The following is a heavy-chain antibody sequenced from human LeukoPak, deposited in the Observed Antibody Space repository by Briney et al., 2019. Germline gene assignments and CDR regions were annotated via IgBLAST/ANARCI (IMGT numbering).Heavy chain of an antibody. V-gene: IGHV1-2*02. D-gene: IGHD6-19*01. CDR3: ATDGAVAGTSYPEY. J-gene: IGHJ4*02. CDR1: GGTFSSYA. Sequence: ASVNVSCKASGGTFSSYAISWVRQAPGQGLEWMGWINPNSGGTKYAQKFQGRVTMTRDTSISTAYMELSSLTSDDTALYYCATDGAVAGTSYPEYWRQGTLVTVSS. CDR2: INPNSGGT.